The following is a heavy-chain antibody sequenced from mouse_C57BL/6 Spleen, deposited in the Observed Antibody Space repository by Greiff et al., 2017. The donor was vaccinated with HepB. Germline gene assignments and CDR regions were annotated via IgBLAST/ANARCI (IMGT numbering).Heavy chain of an antibody. V-gene: IGHV1-4*01. CDR3: ARFTTVVAYYFDY. CDR2: INPSSGYT. CDR1: GYTFTSYT. D-gene: IGHD1-1*01. J-gene: IGHJ2*01. Sequence: VHLVESGAELARPGASVKMSCKASGYTFTSYTMHWVKQRPGQGLEWIGYINPSSGYTKYNQKFKDKATLTADKSSSTAYMQLSSLTSEDSAVYYCARFTTVVAYYFDYWGQGTTLTVSS.